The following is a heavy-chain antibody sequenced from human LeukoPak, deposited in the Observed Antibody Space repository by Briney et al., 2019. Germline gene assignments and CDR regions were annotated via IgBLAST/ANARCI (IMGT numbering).Heavy chain of an antibody. D-gene: IGHD3-22*01. J-gene: IGHJ3*02. CDR1: GYSISSGYY. Sequence: SEALSLTCTVSGYSISSGYYWGWVRQPPGKALEWIGNIFYSGSTYYSPSLKSRVTISLDTSRNQFSLKLNSVTAADTAVYYCAKSNGYGLIDIWGQGTMVTVSS. CDR3: AKSNGYGLIDI. V-gene: IGHV4-38-2*02. CDR2: IFYSGST.